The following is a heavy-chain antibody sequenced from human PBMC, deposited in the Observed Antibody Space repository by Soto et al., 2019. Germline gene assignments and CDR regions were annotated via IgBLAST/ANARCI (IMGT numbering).Heavy chain of an antibody. CDR1: GYTFTSYA. Sequence: QVQLVQSGAEVKKPGASVKVSCKASGYTFTSYAMHWVRQAPGQRLEWMGWINAGNGNTKYSQKFQGRVTITRDTSASTAYMELSSLRSEDTAVYYCARSVSIAVAAWYFDLWGRGTLVTVSS. J-gene: IGHJ2*01. V-gene: IGHV1-3*01. D-gene: IGHD6-19*01. CDR3: ARSVSIAVAAWYFDL. CDR2: INAGNGNT.